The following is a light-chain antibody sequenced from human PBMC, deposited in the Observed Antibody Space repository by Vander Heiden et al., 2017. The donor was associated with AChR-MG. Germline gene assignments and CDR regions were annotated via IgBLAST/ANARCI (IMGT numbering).Light chain of an antibody. J-gene: IGLJ3*02. CDR3: AAWDDSLSGLWV. V-gene: IGLV1-47*01. CDR1: SSNIGTNS. Sequence: QPVQTQPPSEPGTPGQRVTISCSGSSSNIGTNSLYRYQQVPGTAPKLLIYRNNQRPSGVPDRFSGSKSGTSASLAISGLRSEEEADYHCAAWDDSLSGLWVFGGGTKVTVL. CDR2: RNN.